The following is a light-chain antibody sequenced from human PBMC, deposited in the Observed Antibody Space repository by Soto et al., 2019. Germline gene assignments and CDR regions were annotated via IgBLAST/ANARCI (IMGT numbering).Light chain of an antibody. V-gene: IGLV2-14*01. J-gene: IGLJ2*01. CDR2: EVV. CDR3: SSYTSSSTVV. CDR1: SSDVGGYNY. Sequence: QSALTQPASVSGSPGQSITISCTGTSSDVGGYNYVSWYQQHPGKAPKLMIYEVVNRPSGVSYRFSGSKSGNTASLTISGLQAEDEADYYCSSYTSSSTVVFGGGTKLTFL.